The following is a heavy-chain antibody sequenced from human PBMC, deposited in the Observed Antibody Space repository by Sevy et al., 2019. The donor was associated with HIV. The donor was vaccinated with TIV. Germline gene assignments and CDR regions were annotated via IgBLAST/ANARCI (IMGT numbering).Heavy chain of an antibody. V-gene: IGHV4-59*08. CDR1: GGSISSYY. J-gene: IGHJ6*03. Sequence: SETLSLTCTVSGGSISSYYWSWIRQPPGKGLEWIGYIYYSGSTNYNPSLKSRVTLSVDTSKNQFSLKLSSVTAADTAVYYCARQITGLSYYYYYMDVWRKGTTVTLSS. CDR3: ARQITGLSYYYYYMDV. CDR2: IYYSGST.